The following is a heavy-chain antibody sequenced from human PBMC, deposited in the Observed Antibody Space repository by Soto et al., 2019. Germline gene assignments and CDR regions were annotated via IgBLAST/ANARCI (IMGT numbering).Heavy chain of an antibody. D-gene: IGHD3-10*01. CDR2: IDEYGSTI. CDR1: GFTFSSYW. V-gene: IGHV3-74*01. CDR3: TRDIGGKGAY. J-gene: IGHJ4*02. Sequence: EVQLVESGGGLVQPGGSLRLSCEASGFTFSSYWMHWVRQVQGKGLLWVSRIDEYGSTINYADSVKGRFTISRDNARNTLYLEMNSLRAEDTALYYCTRDIGGKGAYWGPGTLVTVSS.